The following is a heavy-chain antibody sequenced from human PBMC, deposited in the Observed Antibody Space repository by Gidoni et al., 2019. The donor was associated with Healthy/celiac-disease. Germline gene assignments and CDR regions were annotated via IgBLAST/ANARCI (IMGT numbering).Heavy chain of an antibody. CDR2: INHSGST. V-gene: IGHV4-34*01. CDR1: GGSFSGYY. Sequence: QVQLQQWGAGLLKPSETLSLTCAVYGGSFSGYYWSWIRQPPGKGLEWIGEINHSGSTNYNPSLKSRVTISVDTSKNQFSLKLSSVTAADTAVYYCARAAVVRSYYGMDVWGQGTTVTVSS. CDR3: ARAAVVRSYYGMDV. J-gene: IGHJ6*02.